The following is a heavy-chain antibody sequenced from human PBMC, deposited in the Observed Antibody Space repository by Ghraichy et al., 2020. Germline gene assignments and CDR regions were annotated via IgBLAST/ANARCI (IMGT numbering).Heavy chain of an antibody. V-gene: IGHV3-64*01. D-gene: IGHD5-18*01. J-gene: IGHJ6*02. CDR1: GFTFSSYA. CDR2: ISSNGGST. Sequence: GSLRLSCAASGFTFSSYAMHWVRQAPGKGLEYVSAISSNGGSTYYANSVKGRFTISRDNSKNTLYLQMGSLRAEDMAVYYCARAFRPYSYGFGSDAGSPREYYYYGMDVWGQGTTVTVSS. CDR3: ARAFRPYSYGFGSDAGSPREYYYYGMDV.